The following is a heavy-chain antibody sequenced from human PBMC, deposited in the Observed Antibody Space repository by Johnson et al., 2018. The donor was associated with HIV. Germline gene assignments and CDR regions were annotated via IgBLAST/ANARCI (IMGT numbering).Heavy chain of an antibody. CDR2: INWNGGST. CDR1: GFTFDDYG. Sequence: VQLVESGGGLIQPGGSLRLSCVAPGFTFDDYGMSWVRQAPGKGREWVSGINWNGGSTGYADSVKGRFTLSSDTAKNSLYLQMNSLRAEDTALYYCAKSGGHCIGGMCYDAFDIWGQGTMVTVSS. V-gene: IGHV3-20*04. D-gene: IGHD2-15*01. CDR3: AKSGGHCIGGMCYDAFDI. J-gene: IGHJ3*02.